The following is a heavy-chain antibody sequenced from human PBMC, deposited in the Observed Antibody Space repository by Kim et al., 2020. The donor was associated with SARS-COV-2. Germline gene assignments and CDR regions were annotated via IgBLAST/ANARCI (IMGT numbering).Heavy chain of an antibody. CDR3: ARVNIAAGHKYLDV. CDR1: GFTFSTYA. CDR2: LSGSGDHT. V-gene: IGHV3-23*01. J-gene: IGHJ6*02. Sequence: GGSLRLSCAASGFTFSTYAMRWVRQAPAKGLEWVSSLSGSGDHTYYADSVKGRFTISRDNSKNTLYLQMNSLRAEDTAVYYCARVNIAAGHKYLDVWGQGTTVTVSS. D-gene: IGHD6-13*01.